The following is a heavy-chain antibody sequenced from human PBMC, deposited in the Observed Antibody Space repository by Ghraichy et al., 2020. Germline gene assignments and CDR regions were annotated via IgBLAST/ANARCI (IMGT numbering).Heavy chain of an antibody. CDR2: INPILRTA. V-gene: IGHV1-69*13. J-gene: IGHJ2*01. CDR3: ARIKRITISGVVWDWNFDL. Sequence: SVKVSCKASGGTLNSYVINWVRQAPGQGLEWMGGINPILRTADYAQKFQGRVTITADESTSTAYMELSSLRSEDTAVYYCARIKRITISGVVWDWNFDLWGRGTLVTVSS. CDR1: GGTLNSYV. D-gene: IGHD3-3*01.